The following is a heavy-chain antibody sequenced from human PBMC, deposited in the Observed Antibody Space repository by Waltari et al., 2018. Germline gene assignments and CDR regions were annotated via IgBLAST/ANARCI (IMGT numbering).Heavy chain of an antibody. V-gene: IGHV4-34*01. D-gene: IGHD3-10*01. J-gene: IGHJ4*02. CDR2: INHLGST. Sequence: QVQLQQWGAGLLKPSETLSLTCAVYGGSFSGYYWSWIRQPPGKGLEWIGEINHLGSTNYNPSLKSRVTISVDTSKNQFSLKLSSVTAADTAVYYCARRRGGYYYGSGSYYNFDYWGQGTLVTVSS. CDR3: ARRRGGYYYGSGSYYNFDY. CDR1: GGSFSGYY.